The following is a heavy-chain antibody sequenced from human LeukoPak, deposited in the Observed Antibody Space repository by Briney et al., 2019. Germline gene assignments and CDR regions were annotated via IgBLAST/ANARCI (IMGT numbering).Heavy chain of an antibody. CDR3: ARAKQQLVSQGFED. J-gene: IGHJ4*02. Sequence: ASVKVSCKASGYTFTGYYMHWVRQAPGQGLEWMGWINPNSGGTNYAQKFQGRVTMTRDTSISTAYMELSRLRSDDTAVYYCARAKQQLVSQGFEDWGQGTLVTVSS. CDR2: INPNSGGT. D-gene: IGHD6-13*01. V-gene: IGHV1-2*02. CDR1: GYTFTGYY.